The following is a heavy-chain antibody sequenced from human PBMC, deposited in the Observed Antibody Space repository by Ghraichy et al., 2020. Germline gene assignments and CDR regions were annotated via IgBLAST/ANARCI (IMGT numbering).Heavy chain of an antibody. Sequence: GGSLRLSCAASGFTFSSYAMHWVRQAPGKGLEWVAVISYDGSNKYYADSVKGRFTISRDNSKNTLYLQMNSLRAEDTAVYYCASGSNSGYEYYFDYWGQGTLVTVSS. CDR3: ASGSNSGYEYYFDY. CDR1: GFTFSSYA. D-gene: IGHD5-12*01. V-gene: IGHV3-30-3*01. CDR2: ISYDGSNK. J-gene: IGHJ4*02.